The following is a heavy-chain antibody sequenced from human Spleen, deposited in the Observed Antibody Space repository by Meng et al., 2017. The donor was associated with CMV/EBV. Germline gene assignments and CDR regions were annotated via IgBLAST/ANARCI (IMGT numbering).Heavy chain of an antibody. CDR3: ARGDYYYESSGYYWGWFDP. D-gene: IGHD3-22*01. Sequence: ASVKVSCKASGYTFTSYGISWVRQAPGQGLEWMGWISAYNGNTNYAQKLQGRVTMTTDTSTSTAYMELRSLRSDDTAVYYCARGDYYYESSGYYWGWFDPWGQGTLVTVSS. J-gene: IGHJ5*02. CDR2: ISAYNGNT. CDR1: GYTFTSYG. V-gene: IGHV1-18*01.